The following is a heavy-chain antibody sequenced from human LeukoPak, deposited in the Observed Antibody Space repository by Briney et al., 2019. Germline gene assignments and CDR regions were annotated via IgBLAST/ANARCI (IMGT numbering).Heavy chain of an antibody. CDR3: ARGYGDPLDYYYYMDV. CDR1: GFTFSSYA. V-gene: IGHV3-7*01. J-gene: IGHJ6*03. Sequence: GGSLRLSCAASGFTFSSYAMHWVRQAPGKGLEWVANIKEDGSENSYVDSVKGRFTISRDNAKNSLYLQMNSLRAEDTAVYYCARGYGDPLDYYYYMDVWGKGTTVTVSS. CDR2: IKEDGSEN. D-gene: IGHD4-17*01.